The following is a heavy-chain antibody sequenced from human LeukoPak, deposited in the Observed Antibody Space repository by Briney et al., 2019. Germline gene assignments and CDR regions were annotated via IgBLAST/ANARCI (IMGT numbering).Heavy chain of an antibody. Sequence: SQTLSVTCTVSGGSISSGSYYWSWIRQPAGKGLEWIGRIYTSGSTNYNPSLKSRVTISIDTSKNQFSLKLSSVTAADTAVYCCARDTWGTTYYFDYWGQGTLVTVSS. D-gene: IGHD3-16*01. CDR2: IYTSGST. J-gene: IGHJ4*02. CDR1: GGSISSGSYY. V-gene: IGHV4-61*02. CDR3: ARDTWGTTYYFDY.